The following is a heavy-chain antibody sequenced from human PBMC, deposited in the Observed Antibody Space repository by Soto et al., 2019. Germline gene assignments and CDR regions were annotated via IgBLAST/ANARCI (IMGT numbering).Heavy chain of an antibody. CDR2: IYPGDSDT. J-gene: IGHJ6*02. D-gene: IGHD6-13*01. CDR1: GYSFTSYW. Sequence: GESLKISCKGSGYSFTSYWIGWVRQMPGKGLEWMGIIYPGDSDTRYSPSFQGQVTISADKSISTAYLQWSSLKVSDTAMYYCASSAADYYYGMDVWGQGTTVTVSS. CDR3: ASSAADYYYGMDV. V-gene: IGHV5-51*01.